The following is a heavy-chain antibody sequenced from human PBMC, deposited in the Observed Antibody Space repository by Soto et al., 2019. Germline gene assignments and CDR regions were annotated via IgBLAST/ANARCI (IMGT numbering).Heavy chain of an antibody. CDR2: ISYDGRHK. D-gene: IGHD3-3*01. Sequence: QVQLVESGGGVVQPGRSLRLSCAASGITFSSYAMHWVRQAPGKGLEWVAVISYDGRHKYYADSVKGRFTISRDNSDNTLYLQMNSLRGDDTAVYFCARPPFGNSGDYYNGMDVWGQGTTVTVSS. J-gene: IGHJ6*02. V-gene: IGHV3-30*14. CDR3: ARPPFGNSGDYYNGMDV. CDR1: GITFSSYA.